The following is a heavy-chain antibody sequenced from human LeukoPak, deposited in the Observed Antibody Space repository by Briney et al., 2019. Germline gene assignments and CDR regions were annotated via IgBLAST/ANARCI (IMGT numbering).Heavy chain of an antibody. CDR1: GGTFSSYA. CDR3: ARGTRYCSGGSCHYYYYGMDV. V-gene: IGHV1-69*04. J-gene: IGHJ6*02. D-gene: IGHD2-15*01. Sequence: ASVKVSCKASGGTFSSYAISWVRQAPGQGLEWMGRIIPILGIANYAQKFRGRVTITADKSTSTAYMELSSLRSEDTAVYYCARGTRYCSGGSCHYYYYGMDVWGQGTTVTVSS. CDR2: IIPILGIA.